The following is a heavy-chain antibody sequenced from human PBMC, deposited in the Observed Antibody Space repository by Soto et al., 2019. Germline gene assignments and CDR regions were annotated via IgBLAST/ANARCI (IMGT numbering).Heavy chain of an antibody. V-gene: IGHV3-48*03. CDR1: GFTFSSFE. Sequence: PGGSLRLSCAASGFTFSSFEMHWVRQAPGKGLEWVSKIGRSASTIWYADPVKGRFTISRDNAKTSLYLQMNSLRGEYTAVYYCARATYSSSYYLDSWGQGTLVTGAS. CDR2: IGRSASTI. J-gene: IGHJ4*02. CDR3: ARATYSSSYYLDS. D-gene: IGHD6-6*01.